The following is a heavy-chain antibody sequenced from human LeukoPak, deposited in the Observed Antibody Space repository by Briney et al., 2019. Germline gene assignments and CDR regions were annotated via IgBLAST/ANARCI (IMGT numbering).Heavy chain of an antibody. D-gene: IGHD3-10*01. CDR1: GYTFTSYD. Sequence: ASVKVSCKASGYTFTSYDINWVRQATGQGLEWMGWMNPNSGNTGYAQKFQGRVTMTRNTSISTAYMELSSLRSEDTAVYYCASFLVGRRRFHYYYYGMDVWGQGTTVTVSS. CDR3: ASFLVGRRRFHYYYYGMDV. CDR2: MNPNSGNT. V-gene: IGHV1-8*01. J-gene: IGHJ6*02.